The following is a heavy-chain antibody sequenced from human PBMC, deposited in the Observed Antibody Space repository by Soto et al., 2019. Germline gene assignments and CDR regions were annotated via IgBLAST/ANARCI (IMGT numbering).Heavy chain of an antibody. CDR1: GYTFTSYG. D-gene: IGHD6-19*01. J-gene: IGHJ5*02. Sequence: ASVKVSCKASGYTFTSYGISWVRQAPGQGLEWMGWISAYNGNTNYAQKLQGRGTMTTDTSTSTAYMELRSLRSDDTAVYYCAREKQQQWLVPVWFDPWGQGTLVTVSS. CDR3: AREKQQQWLVPVWFDP. CDR2: ISAYNGNT. V-gene: IGHV1-18*04.